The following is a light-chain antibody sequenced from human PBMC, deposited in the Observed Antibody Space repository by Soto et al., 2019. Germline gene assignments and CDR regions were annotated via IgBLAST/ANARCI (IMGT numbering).Light chain of an antibody. CDR2: GAS. CDR1: QSIFNNY. CDR3: QQYGGSPFT. J-gene: IGKJ2*01. Sequence: EIVLTQSPGTLSLSPRERATLSCSASQSIFNNYLAWYQQKPGQAPRLLVYGASFRATGIPDRFSGSGSGTDFTLTISRLEPEEFAVYYCQQYGGSPFTFGQWTRLEIK. V-gene: IGKV3-20*01.